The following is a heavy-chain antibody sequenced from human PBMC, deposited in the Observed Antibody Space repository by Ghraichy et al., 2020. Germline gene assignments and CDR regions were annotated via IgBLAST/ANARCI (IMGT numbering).Heavy chain of an antibody. J-gene: IGHJ6*03. V-gene: IGHV4-34*01. CDR2: INHSGST. Sequence: SETLSLTCAVYGGSFSGYYWSWIRQPPGTGLEWIGEINHSGSTNYNPSLKIRVTISIDTPKNQFSLKLSPVTAADTAAYYCARVNFWSGFPRYSYYYYVDVGGKGATVTVS. D-gene: IGHD3-3*01. CDR3: ARVNFWSGFPRYSYYYYVDV. CDR1: GGSFSGYY.